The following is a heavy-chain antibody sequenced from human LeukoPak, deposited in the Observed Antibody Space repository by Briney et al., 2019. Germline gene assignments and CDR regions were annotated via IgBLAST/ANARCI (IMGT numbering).Heavy chain of an antibody. V-gene: IGHV3-30-3*01. J-gene: IGHJ2*01. CDR3: ARDGSSGYTWYFDL. CDR2: ISYDGSNK. CDR1: GFTFSSYA. Sequence: GGSLRLSCAASGFTFSSYAMHWVRQAPGKGLEWVAVISYDGSNKHYADSVKGRFTISRDNSKNTLYLQMNSLRAEDTAVYYCARDGSSGYTWYFDLWGRGTLVTVSS. D-gene: IGHD3-22*01.